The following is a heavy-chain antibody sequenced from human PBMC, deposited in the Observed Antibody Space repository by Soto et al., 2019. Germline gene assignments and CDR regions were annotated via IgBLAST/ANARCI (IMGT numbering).Heavy chain of an antibody. CDR2: INHSGTI. D-gene: IGHD2-21*02. CDR3: ARSDRTLVTSYGLDV. J-gene: IGHJ6*02. Sequence: PSETLSLTCAVYGGSFSGYYCTWIRQPPGKGLEWIGEINHSGTINFNPSLKSRLTISLDTSKKHFSLKLSSVTDADTAAYYCARSDRTLVTSYGLDVWGQGTTVTVSS. CDR1: GGSFSGYY. V-gene: IGHV4-34*01.